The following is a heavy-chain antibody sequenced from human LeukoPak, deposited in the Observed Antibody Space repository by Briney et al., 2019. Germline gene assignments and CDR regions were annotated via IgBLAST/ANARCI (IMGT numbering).Heavy chain of an antibody. CDR3: AREGIKVGATGVAFDI. Sequence: GGSLRLSCAASGFTFSSYWMSWVRQAPGKGLEWVANIKQDGSEKYYVDSVKGRFTISRDNAKNSLYLQMNSLRAEDTAVYYCAREGIKVGATGVAFDIWGQGTMATVSS. J-gene: IGHJ3*02. CDR2: IKQDGSEK. CDR1: GFTFSSYW. D-gene: IGHD1-26*01. V-gene: IGHV3-7*01.